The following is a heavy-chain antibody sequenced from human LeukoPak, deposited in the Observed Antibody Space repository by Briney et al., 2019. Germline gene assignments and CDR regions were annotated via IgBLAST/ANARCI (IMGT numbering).Heavy chain of an antibody. CDR3: ARDTRAYYDSSGYHAFDI. D-gene: IGHD3-22*01. J-gene: IGHJ3*02. CDR2: IYYSGST. V-gene: IGHV4-30-4*01. CDR1: GGSISSGDYS. Sequence: SQTLSLTCTVSGGSISSGDYSWSWIRQPPGKGLEWIGYIYYSGSTYYNPSLKSRVTISVDTSKNQFSLKLSSVTAADTAVYYCARDTRAYYDSSGYHAFDIWGQGTMVTVSS.